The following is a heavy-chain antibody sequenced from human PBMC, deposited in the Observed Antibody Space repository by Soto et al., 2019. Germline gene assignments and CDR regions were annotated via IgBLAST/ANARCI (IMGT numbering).Heavy chain of an antibody. V-gene: IGHV1-69*12. CDR1: GGTFSSYA. CDR3: ARHVPAAGYYYGMDV. J-gene: IGHJ6*02. D-gene: IGHD2-2*01. Sequence: QVQLVQSGAEVKKPGSSVKVSCKASGGTFSSYAVSWGRQAPGQGLEWMGGIIPIFGTAVYAQKFQGRVTITADESTSTAYMELSSLRSEDTAVYYCARHVPAAGYYYGMDVWGQGTTVTVSS. CDR2: IIPIFGTA.